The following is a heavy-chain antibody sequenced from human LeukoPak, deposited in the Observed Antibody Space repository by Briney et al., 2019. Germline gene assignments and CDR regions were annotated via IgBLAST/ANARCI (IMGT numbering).Heavy chain of an antibody. CDR3: ARDLGYNWNDDYYYYMDV. Sequence: MPSETLSLTCTVSGGSISSYYWSWIRQPAGKGLEWIGRIYTSGSTNYNPSLKSRVTMSVDTSKNQFSLKLSSVTAADTAVYYCARDLGYNWNDDYYYYMDVWGKGTTVTIS. D-gene: IGHD1-20*01. J-gene: IGHJ6*03. CDR1: GGSISSYY. CDR2: IYTSGST. V-gene: IGHV4-4*07.